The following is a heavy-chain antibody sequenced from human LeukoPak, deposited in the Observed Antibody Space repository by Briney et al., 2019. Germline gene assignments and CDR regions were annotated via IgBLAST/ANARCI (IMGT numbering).Heavy chain of an antibody. D-gene: IGHD1-1*01. V-gene: IGHV3-21*01. CDR2: ITGSSSYI. CDR3: ARDRLEGGETFDS. CDR1: GFSFRSYS. Sequence: GGSLRLSCAASGFSFRSYSMDWVRQALGKGLEWVSSITGSSSYISYADSVKGRFTIYRDNAENSLFLQMNSLRPEDTSVYFCARDRLEGGETFDSWGQGTLVTVSS. J-gene: IGHJ4*02.